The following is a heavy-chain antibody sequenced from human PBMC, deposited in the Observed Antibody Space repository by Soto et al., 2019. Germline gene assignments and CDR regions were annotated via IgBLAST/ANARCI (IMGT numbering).Heavy chain of an antibody. CDR2: IRNNVNSYTP. D-gene: IGHD2-21*01. J-gene: IGHJ2*01. CDR1: GFTFSDHY. CDR3: ARVRLARPYSSFEL. Sequence: VPLVESGGGLVQPGGSLRLSCAASGFTFSDHYMDWVRQAPGKGLEWVGRIRNNVNSYTPEYAASVKGRFTISRDDSQNSLYLQMTSLNIEATAVYYCARVRLARPYSSFELWGRGTLVTVSS. V-gene: IGHV3-72*01.